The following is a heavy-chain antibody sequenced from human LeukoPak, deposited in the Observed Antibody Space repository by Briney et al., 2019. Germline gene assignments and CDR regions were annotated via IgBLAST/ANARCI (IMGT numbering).Heavy chain of an antibody. CDR3: ARLQLLTLDY. J-gene: IGHJ4*02. V-gene: IGHV4-59*08. Sequence: SETLSLTCAVYGGSFSRYHWSWIRQPPGKGLEWIGYIYYSGSTNYNPSLKSRVTISVDTSKNQFSLKLRSVTAADAAVYYCARLQLLTLDYWGQGTLVTVSS. CDR2: IYYSGST. CDR1: GGSFSRYH. D-gene: IGHD1-1*01.